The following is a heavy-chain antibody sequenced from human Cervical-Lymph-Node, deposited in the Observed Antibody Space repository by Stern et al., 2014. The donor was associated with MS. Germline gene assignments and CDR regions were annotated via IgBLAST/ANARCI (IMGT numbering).Heavy chain of an antibody. V-gene: IGHV7-4-1*02. D-gene: IGHD6-19*01. J-gene: IGHJ5*02. CDR3: ARPNDSSGLFDQ. CDR1: GSTFNNYA. Sequence: DQLVESGSELKKPGASVKVSCKASGSTFNNYAMNWVRQAPGQGLEWMGWISTNTGDPDYAQGFTGRFVFSMDTSVSTAYLQITSLKAEDTAVYYCARPNDSSGLFDQWGQGTLVTVSS. CDR2: ISTNTGDP.